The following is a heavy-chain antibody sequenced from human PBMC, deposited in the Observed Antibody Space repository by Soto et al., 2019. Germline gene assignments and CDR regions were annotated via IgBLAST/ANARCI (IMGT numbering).Heavy chain of an antibody. J-gene: IGHJ6*02. Sequence: GXSVKVSCKASGCTLTSYDINWVRQATGQGLEWMGWMNPNSGNTGYAQKFQGRVTMTRKTSISTAYMELSSLRSEDTAVYYCARHLRYYYYGMDVWGQGTTVTVSS. CDR1: GCTLTSYD. CDR2: MNPNSGNT. V-gene: IGHV1-8*01. CDR3: ARHLRYYYYGMDV.